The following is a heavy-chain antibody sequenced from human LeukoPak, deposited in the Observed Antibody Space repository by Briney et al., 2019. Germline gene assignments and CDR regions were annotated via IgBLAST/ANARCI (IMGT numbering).Heavy chain of an antibody. D-gene: IGHD6-19*01. CDR2: IYHIGNT. CDR1: GASMSSNY. J-gene: IGHJ4*02. Sequence: SETLSLTCNVSGASMSSNYWSWSRQPPGKGLEWIGYIYHIGNTNYSPSLESRCTMSVDESKNQFSLRVHFVSAADTAVYYCASTRRAAVAGRFDSWGQGTLVTVSS. CDR3: ASTRRAAVAGRFDS. V-gene: IGHV4-4*09.